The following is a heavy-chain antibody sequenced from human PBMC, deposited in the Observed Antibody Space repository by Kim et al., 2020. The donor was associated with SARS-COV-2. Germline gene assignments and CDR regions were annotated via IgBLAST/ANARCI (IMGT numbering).Heavy chain of an antibody. J-gene: IGHJ4*02. D-gene: IGHD6-19*01. CDR3: ARRQFTSGWYYFDY. Sequence: GSLRLSCAASGFTFSSHWMHWVRQAPGKGLVWVSRINSDGSTTSYADSVKGRFTISRDNPKNTLYLQMNSLRAEDTAVYYCARRQFTSGWYYFDYWGQGTLVTVSS. V-gene: IGHV3-74*01. CDR1: GFTFSSHW. CDR2: INSDGSTT.